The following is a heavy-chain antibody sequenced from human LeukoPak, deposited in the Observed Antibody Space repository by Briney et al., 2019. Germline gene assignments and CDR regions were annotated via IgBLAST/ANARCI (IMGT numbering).Heavy chain of an antibody. J-gene: IGHJ4*02. Sequence: GGSLRLSCAASGFTVSSNYMSWVRQAPGKGLEWVSVIYSGGSTYYADSVKGRFTISRDNSKNTLYLQMNSLRAEDTATYYCAKGLVVVIGVFDYWGQGTLVTVSS. CDR1: GFTVSSNY. CDR2: IYSGGST. D-gene: IGHD3-22*01. V-gene: IGHV3-66*01. CDR3: AKGLVVVIGVFDY.